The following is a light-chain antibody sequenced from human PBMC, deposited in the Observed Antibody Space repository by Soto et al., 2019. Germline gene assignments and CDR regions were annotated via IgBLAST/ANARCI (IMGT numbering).Light chain of an antibody. CDR2: DVS. V-gene: IGLV2-14*01. J-gene: IGLJ1*01. CDR1: SSDVGGYNY. CDR3: SSYTSSSTPPFV. Sequence: QSALTHPASVSGSPGQSITISCTGTSSDVGGYNYVSWYQQHPGKAPKLMIYDVSNRPSGVSNRFSGSKSGNTASLTISGLQAEDEADYYCSSYTSSSTPPFVFGTGTKLTVL.